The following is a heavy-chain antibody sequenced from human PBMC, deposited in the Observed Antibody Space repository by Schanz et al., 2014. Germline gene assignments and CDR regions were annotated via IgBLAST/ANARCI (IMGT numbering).Heavy chain of an antibody. V-gene: IGHV3-66*02. CDR1: GFNFSSYS. J-gene: IGHJ4*02. CDR3: ARGGFGEVSYFDY. CDR2: IFTDGRT. D-gene: IGHD3-10*01. Sequence: EVQLVESGGGLVKPGGSLRLSCAASGFNFSSYSLNWVRQAPGKGLEWVSIIFTDGRTYYADSVKGRFTISRDSSKNTLCLQMNSLRTEDTAVYYCARGGFGEVSYFDYWGQGTLVTVSS.